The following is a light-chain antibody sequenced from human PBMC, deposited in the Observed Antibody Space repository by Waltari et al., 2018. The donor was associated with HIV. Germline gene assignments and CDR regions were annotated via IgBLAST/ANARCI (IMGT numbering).Light chain of an antibody. CDR1: VLPKKY. J-gene: IGLJ3*02. V-gene: IGLV3-10*01. CDR2: EDN. CDR3: YSTDSSSSRWV. Sequence: SDELTQPPSASVSPGQTARITCPGDVLPKKYAYWYQQKSGQAPVLVIYEDNKRPSVIPERFSGSSSGTMATLTINEAQVEDEADYYCYSTDSSSSRWVFGGGTKLTVL.